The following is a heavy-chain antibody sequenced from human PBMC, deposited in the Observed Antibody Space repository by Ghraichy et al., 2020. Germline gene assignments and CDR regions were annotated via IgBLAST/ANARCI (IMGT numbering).Heavy chain of an antibody. CDR2: IYYSGSA. CDR1: GGSISSSNYY. CDR3: ALNEIMVGMGAFDI. D-gene: IGHD2-21*01. J-gene: IGHJ3*02. Sequence: SETLSLTCIVSGGSISSSNYYWGWIRQPPGKGLEWIGSIYYSGSASYNPSLKSRVTISVDTSKNQFSLELTSVTAADTAVYYCALNEIMVGMGAFDIWGRGTMVAVSS. V-gene: IGHV4-39*01.